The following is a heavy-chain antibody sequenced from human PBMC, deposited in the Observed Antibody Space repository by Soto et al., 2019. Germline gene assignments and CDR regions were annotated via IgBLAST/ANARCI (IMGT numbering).Heavy chain of an antibody. CDR2: IIPIFGTA. Sequence: SVKVSCKASGGPFSSYAISWVRQAPGQGLEWMGGIIPIFGTANYAQKFQGRVTITADESTSTAYMELSSLRSEDTAVYYCARDEVGQGSYSYYYGMDVWGQGTTVTVSS. CDR1: GGPFSSYA. V-gene: IGHV1-69*13. J-gene: IGHJ6*02. D-gene: IGHD1-26*01. CDR3: ARDEVGQGSYSYYYGMDV.